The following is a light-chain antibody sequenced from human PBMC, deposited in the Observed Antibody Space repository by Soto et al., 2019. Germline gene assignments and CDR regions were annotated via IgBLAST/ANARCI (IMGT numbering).Light chain of an antibody. CDR2: DVS. CDR3: SSYTRSSTCV. CDR1: SSDVGGYNY. Sequence: QSVLTQPASVSGSPGQSITISCTGTSSDVGGYNYVSWYQQHPGKAPKLMIYDVSNRPSGVSNRFSGSKSGNTASLTISGLQAEDEADYYCSSYTRSSTCVIGTGTKVTVL. V-gene: IGLV2-14*01. J-gene: IGLJ1*01.